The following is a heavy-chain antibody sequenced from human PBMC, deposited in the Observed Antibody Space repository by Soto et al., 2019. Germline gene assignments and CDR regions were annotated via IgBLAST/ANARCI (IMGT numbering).Heavy chain of an antibody. CDR3: ARGGYCSSTSCYTGVWFDP. CDR2: IYHSGST. V-gene: IGHV4-30-2*01. J-gene: IGHJ5*02. CDR1: GGSISSGGYS. D-gene: IGHD2-2*02. Sequence: QLQLQESGSGLVKPSQTLSLTCAVSGGSISSGGYSWSWIRQPPGKGLEWIGYIYHSGSTYYNPSRKSRVTVSVDRSKIQFSLKRSSVTAADKAVYYGARGGYCSSTSCYTGVWFDPWGPGTLVTVSS.